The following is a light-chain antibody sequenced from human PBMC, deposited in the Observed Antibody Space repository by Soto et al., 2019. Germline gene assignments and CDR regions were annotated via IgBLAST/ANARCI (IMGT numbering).Light chain of an antibody. J-gene: IGKJ2*01. CDR3: HQYGSSPYT. CDR2: GAS. Sequence: EIVLTQSPGTLSLSPGERATLSCRASQSVSSSYLAWYQQKPGQAPRLLIYGASSRATGIPGRFSGSGSGTDFTLTISRLEPEDFAVYYCHQYGSSPYTFGQGTKLEI. CDR1: QSVSSSY. V-gene: IGKV3-20*01.